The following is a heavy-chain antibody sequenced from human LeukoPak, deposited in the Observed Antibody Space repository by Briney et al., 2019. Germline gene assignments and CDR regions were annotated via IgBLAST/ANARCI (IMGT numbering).Heavy chain of an antibody. V-gene: IGHV4-39*01. Sequence: KTSETLSLTCNVSGGSINSYSHYWGWIRQPPGRGLEWIGTFYYTGSTYYSSSLKRRVTISIDTSKNQFSLKLSSVTAADTAVYYCARHRKFDILCAFDIWGQGTMVSVSS. CDR2: FYYTGST. D-gene: IGHD3-9*01. CDR1: GGSINSYSHY. J-gene: IGHJ3*02. CDR3: ARHRKFDILCAFDI.